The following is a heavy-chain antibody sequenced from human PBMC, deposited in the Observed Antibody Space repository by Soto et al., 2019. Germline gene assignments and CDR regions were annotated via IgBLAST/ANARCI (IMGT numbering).Heavy chain of an antibody. J-gene: IGHJ6*02. Sequence: GGALRLSCAASGFTFISYWMSWVLQAPWKGLEWVANIKQDGSEKYYVDSVKGRFTISRDNAKNSLYLQMNSLRAEDTAVYYCARDRYSSSWWQVNYYYYGMDVWGQGTTVTVSS. CDR1: GFTFISYW. CDR3: ARDRYSSSWWQVNYYYYGMDV. D-gene: IGHD6-13*01. V-gene: IGHV3-7*05. CDR2: IKQDGSEK.